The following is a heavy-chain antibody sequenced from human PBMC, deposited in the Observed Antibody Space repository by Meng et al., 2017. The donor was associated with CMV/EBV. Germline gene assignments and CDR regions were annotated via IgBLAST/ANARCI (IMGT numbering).Heavy chain of an antibody. D-gene: IGHD3-3*01. CDR1: GGTFSSYA. V-gene: IGHV1-69*05. CDR2: IIPIFGTA. Sequence: SVKVSCKASGGTFSSYAISWVRQAPGQGLEWMGGIIPIFGTANYAQKFQGRVTITTDESTSTAYMELSSLRSEDTAVYYCARDTGYYSGPGVYYYYGMDVWGQGITVTVSS. J-gene: IGHJ6*02. CDR3: ARDTGYYSGPGVYYYYGMDV.